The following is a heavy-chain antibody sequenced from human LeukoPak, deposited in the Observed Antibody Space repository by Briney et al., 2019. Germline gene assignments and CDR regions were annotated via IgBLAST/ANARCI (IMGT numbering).Heavy chain of an antibody. D-gene: IGHD6-6*01. V-gene: IGHV3-23*01. CDR3: AKLEYSSSKGDY. Sequence: GGSLRLSCAASGFTFSSYAMSWVRQAPGKGLEWVSAISGSGGSTYYADSVKGRFTISRDNSKDTLYLQMNSLRAEDTAVYYCAKLEYSSSKGDYWGQGTLVTVSS. CDR1: GFTFSSYA. J-gene: IGHJ4*02. CDR2: ISGSGGST.